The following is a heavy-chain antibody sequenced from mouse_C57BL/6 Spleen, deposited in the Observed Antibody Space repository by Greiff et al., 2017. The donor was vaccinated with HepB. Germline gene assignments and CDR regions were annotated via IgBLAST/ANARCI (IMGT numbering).Heavy chain of an antibody. D-gene: IGHD1-1*01. J-gene: IGHJ1*03. Sequence: DVQLQESGEGLVKPGGSLKLSCAASGFTFSSYAMSWVRQTPEKRLEWVAYISSGGDYIYYADTVKGRFTISRDNARNTLYLQMSSLKSEDTAMYYCTREPSYYYYGSSWYFDVWGTGTTVTVSS. V-gene: IGHV5-9-1*02. CDR2: ISSGGDYI. CDR3: TREPSYYYYGSSWYFDV. CDR1: GFTFSSYA.